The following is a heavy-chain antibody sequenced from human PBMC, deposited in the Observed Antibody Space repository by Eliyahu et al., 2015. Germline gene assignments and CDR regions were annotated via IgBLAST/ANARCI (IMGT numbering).Heavy chain of an antibody. CDR3: ARDLGYSYGTYNCFDP. CDR1: XFPXXXNY. D-gene: IGHD5-18*01. J-gene: IGHJ5*02. CDR2: IYSGGST. V-gene: IGHV3-53*04. Sequence: EVQLVEXGGGLVQPGGSLXLSCAASXFPXXXNYMSWVRQAPGKGLEWVSVIYSGGSTYYADSVKGRFTISRHNSKNTLYLQMNSLRAEDTAVYYCARDLGYSYGTYNCFDPWGQGTLVTVSS.